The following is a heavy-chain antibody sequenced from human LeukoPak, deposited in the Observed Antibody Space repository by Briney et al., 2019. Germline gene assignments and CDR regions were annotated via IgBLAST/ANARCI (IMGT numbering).Heavy chain of an antibody. CDR3: ARGGYDFWSGYHYYYYMDV. CDR2: MNPNSGNT. CDR1: GYTFTSYD. J-gene: IGHJ6*03. V-gene: IGHV1-8*01. D-gene: IGHD3-3*01. Sequence: ASVKVSCKSSGYTFTSYDINWVRQATGQGLERMGWMNPNSGNTGYAQKFQGRVTMTRNTSISTAYMELSSLRSEDTAVYYCARGGYDFWSGYHYYYYMDVWGKGTTVTVSS.